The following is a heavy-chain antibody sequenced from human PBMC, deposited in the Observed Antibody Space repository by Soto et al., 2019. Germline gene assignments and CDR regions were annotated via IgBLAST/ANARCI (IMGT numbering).Heavy chain of an antibody. J-gene: IGHJ4*02. CDR3: ATPGGPDTGGYYYFDY. Sequence: ASVKVSCKASGYTFTGYYIHWVRQAPGQGPEWMGWINPKSGGTKYAPKFQGRVTLTTDTSISTAYMELSRLTSDDTAVYYCATPGGPDTGGYYYFDYWGQATLVTVSS. CDR1: GYTFTGYY. V-gene: IGHV1-2*02. D-gene: IGHD3-22*01. CDR2: INPKSGGT.